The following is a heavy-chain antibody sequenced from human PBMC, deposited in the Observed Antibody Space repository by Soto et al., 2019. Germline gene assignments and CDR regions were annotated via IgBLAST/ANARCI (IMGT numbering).Heavy chain of an antibody. CDR1: GFTFSSYA. Sequence: PGGSLRLSCAASGFTFSSYAMSWVRQAPGKGLEWVSAISGSGGSTYYADSVKGRFTISRDNSKNTLYLQMNSLRAEDTAVYYCAKGIVVVPAAGNYWFDPWGQGTLVTVSS. V-gene: IGHV3-23*01. CDR2: ISGSGGST. J-gene: IGHJ5*02. CDR3: AKGIVVVPAAGNYWFDP. D-gene: IGHD2-2*01.